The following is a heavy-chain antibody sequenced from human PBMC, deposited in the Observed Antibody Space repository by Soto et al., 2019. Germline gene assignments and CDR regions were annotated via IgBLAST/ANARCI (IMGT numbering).Heavy chain of an antibody. Sequence: QITLKESGPTLVESTQTLTLTCTFSGFSRSTSGLAVGWISQPPGKALEWLALSYWNDNKLYSPSLKSRLTLSKDTSKNQVVLTMTNMDPVDTATYYGVHRYCGIGYCYYPLDYWGQGILVTVSS. D-gene: IGHD2-15*01. V-gene: IGHV2-5*01. J-gene: IGHJ4*02. CDR2: SYWNDNK. CDR1: GFSRSTSGLA. CDR3: VHRYCGIGYCYYPLDY.